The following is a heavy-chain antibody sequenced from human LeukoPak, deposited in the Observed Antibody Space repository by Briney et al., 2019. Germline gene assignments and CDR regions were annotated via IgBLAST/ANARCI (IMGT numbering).Heavy chain of an antibody. Sequence: PSETLSLTCTVSAGSISSYYWSWIRQPPGKGLEWIGYIYYSGTTNYNPSLKSRVTISVDTSKNQFSLKLSSVTAADTAVYYCARGVYIAAAQYGYWGQGTLVIVSS. J-gene: IGHJ4*02. D-gene: IGHD6-13*01. CDR3: ARGVYIAAAQYGY. CDR1: AGSISSYY. V-gene: IGHV4-59*01. CDR2: IYYSGTT.